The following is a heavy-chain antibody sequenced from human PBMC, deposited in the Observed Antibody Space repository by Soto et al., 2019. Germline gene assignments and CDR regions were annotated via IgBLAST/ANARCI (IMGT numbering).Heavy chain of an antibody. CDR1: GFTFRSYV. D-gene: IGHD3-16*01. Sequence: QVQLVESGGGVVQPGTSLRLSCVGSGFTFRSYVIHWVRQAPGKGLEWVALTSYDGSNKDYGESVKDRFTISRDNSRNTVDMPMYSLRREDTALYCGARWGTTGGLDVGGQGTLVSVSS. CDR3: ARWGTTGGLDV. CDR2: TSYDGSNK. J-gene: IGHJ1*01. V-gene: IGHV3-33*05.